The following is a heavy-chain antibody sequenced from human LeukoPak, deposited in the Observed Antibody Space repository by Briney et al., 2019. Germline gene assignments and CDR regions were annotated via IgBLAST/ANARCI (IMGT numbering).Heavy chain of an antibody. CDR1: GGSFSESS. J-gene: IGHJ4*02. CDR3: ARMYCSDLSCYGGAFDS. Sequence: SETLSLTCVVNGGSFSESSWSWIRQSPGKGLEWIGEINNSGTTTYKSSLKSRITISIDTSEKQFSMKMTSVTAADTAVYYCARMYCSDLSCYGGAFDSWGQGTLVTVSS. D-gene: IGHD2-15*01. CDR2: INNSGTT. V-gene: IGHV4-34*01.